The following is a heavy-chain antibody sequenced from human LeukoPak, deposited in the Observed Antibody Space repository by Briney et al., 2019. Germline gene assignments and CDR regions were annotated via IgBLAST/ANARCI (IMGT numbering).Heavy chain of an antibody. CDR2: ISGSGGST. V-gene: IGHV3-23*01. CDR1: GFTFSSYT. D-gene: IGHD6-13*01. J-gene: IGHJ6*02. Sequence: PGGSLRLSCAASGFTFSSYTMSWVRQAPGKGLEWVSAISGSGGSTYYADSVKGRFTISRDNSKNTLYLQMNSLRAEDTAVYYCAKDMAAAGTFWDYYYYGMDVWGQGTTVTVSS. CDR3: AKDMAAAGTFWDYYYYGMDV.